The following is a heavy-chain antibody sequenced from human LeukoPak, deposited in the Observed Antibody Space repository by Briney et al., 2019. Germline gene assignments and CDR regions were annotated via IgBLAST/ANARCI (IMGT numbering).Heavy chain of an antibody. Sequence: ASVKVSCKASGYTFTNYYMHWVRQAPGQGLEWMGIINPSGGITNYAQKFQGRVTMTRDMSTSTVYMELSSLRSEDTAVYYCARVGPAIYGSRTYINYDYYYMDVWGEGTTVSISS. V-gene: IGHV1-46*01. CDR1: GYTFTNYY. J-gene: IGHJ6*03. CDR2: INPSGGIT. D-gene: IGHD3-10*01. CDR3: ARVGPAIYGSRTYINYDYYYMDV.